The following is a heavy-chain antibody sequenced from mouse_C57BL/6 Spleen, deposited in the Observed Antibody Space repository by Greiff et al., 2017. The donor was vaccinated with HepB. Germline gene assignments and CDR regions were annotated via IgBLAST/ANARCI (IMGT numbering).Heavy chain of an antibody. CDR2: INPSNGGT. V-gene: IGHV1-53*01. J-gene: IGHJ1*03. CDR3: AKGDYDYDDFDV. CDR1: GYTFTSYW. Sequence: QVQLQQPGTELVKPGASVKLSCKASGYTFTSYWMHWVKQWPGQGLEWIGNINPSNGGTNYNEKFKSKATLTVDKSSSTAYMQLSSLTSEDSAVYYCAKGDYDYDDFDVWGTGTTVTVSS. D-gene: IGHD2-4*01.